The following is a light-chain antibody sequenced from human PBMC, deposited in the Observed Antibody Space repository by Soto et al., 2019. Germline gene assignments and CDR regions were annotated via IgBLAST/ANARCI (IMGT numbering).Light chain of an antibody. CDR1: QSVSNW. CDR3: QQYNSQWT. J-gene: IGKJ1*01. V-gene: IGKV1-5*01. Sequence: DIQMTQSPSTLSASVGERVTITCRASQSVSNWLAWYQQKPGKAPKVLIYDVSSLDRGVPSRFSGSGSGTEFTLTISSLQPDDFATYYCQQYNSQWTFGQGTKVDI. CDR2: DVS.